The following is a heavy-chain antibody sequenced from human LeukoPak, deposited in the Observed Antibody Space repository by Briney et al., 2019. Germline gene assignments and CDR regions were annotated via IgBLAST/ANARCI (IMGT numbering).Heavy chain of an antibody. CDR3: AKGGNWGSRRDYFDY. V-gene: IGHV3-30-3*01. Sequence: GGSLRLSCAASGFTFSSYAIHWVRQAPGKGLEWVAVISYDGSNKYYADSVKGRFTISRDNSKNTLYLQMNSLRAEDTAVYYCAKGGNWGSRRDYFDYWGQGTLVTVSS. CDR1: GFTFSSYA. J-gene: IGHJ4*02. D-gene: IGHD7-27*01. CDR2: ISYDGSNK.